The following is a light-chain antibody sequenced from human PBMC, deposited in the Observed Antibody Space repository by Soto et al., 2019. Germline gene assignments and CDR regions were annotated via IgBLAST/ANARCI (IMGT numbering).Light chain of an antibody. V-gene: IGKV1-39*01. CDR2: DAS. CDR3: QQSFSTPPFT. Sequence: DIQMTQSPSSLSASVGDRVTITCRASQSISNYLHWYQQKPGKAPNLLIYDASNLQSGVPSRFSASGSGTDFTLTISSLXPEDFATYYCQQSFSTPPFTFGPGTKVDTK. CDR1: QSISNY. J-gene: IGKJ3*01.